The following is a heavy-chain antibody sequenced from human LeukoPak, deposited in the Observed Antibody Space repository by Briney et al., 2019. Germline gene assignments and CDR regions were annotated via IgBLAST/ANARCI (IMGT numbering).Heavy chain of an antibody. D-gene: IGHD3-22*01. CDR3: VRQPPGVYDTTQNWFDP. CDR1: GYSFPSYW. V-gene: IGHV5-10-1*01. CDR2: IAPSDSYT. Sequence: RGESLKISCKVSGYSFPSYWITWVRQVPGKGLEWMGRIAPSDSYTNYNPSFEGHVTISVEKSITTVYLQWSSLKASDTAMYYCVRQPPGVYDTTQNWFDPWGQGTLVTVSS. J-gene: IGHJ5*02.